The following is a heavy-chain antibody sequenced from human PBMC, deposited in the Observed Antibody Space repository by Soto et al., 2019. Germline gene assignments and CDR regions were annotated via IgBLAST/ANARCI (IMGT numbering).Heavy chain of an antibody. Sequence: SETLSLTCTVSGYSIRSGYYWGWIRQPPGKGLEWIGSIHYSGSIYYNTSLKSRVTISVDTSRNQFSLKPSSVTAADTAVYYCARAGRHEFDYWGQGTLVTVSS. CDR3: ARAGRHEFDY. J-gene: IGHJ4*02. D-gene: IGHD6-6*01. V-gene: IGHV4-38-2*02. CDR1: GYSIRSGYY. CDR2: IHYSGSI.